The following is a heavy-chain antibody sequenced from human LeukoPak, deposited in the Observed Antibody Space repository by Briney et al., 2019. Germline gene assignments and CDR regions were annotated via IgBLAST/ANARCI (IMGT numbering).Heavy chain of an antibody. Sequence: PSQTLSLTCTVSGRSISSGSYYWSWIRQPAGKGLEWIGRIYTSGSTNYNPSLKSRVTIYVDPSKNQFSRKLSSVTAADTAVYYCARDYYGSGSYSYYFDYWGQGTLVTVSS. CDR3: ARDYYGSGSYSYYFDY. V-gene: IGHV4-61*02. CDR1: GRSISSGSYY. D-gene: IGHD3-10*01. J-gene: IGHJ4*02. CDR2: IYTSGST.